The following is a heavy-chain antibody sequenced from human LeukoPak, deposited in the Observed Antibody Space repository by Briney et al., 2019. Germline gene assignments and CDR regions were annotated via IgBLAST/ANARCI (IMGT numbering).Heavy chain of an antibody. CDR1: GYSFTSYA. Sequence: ASVKVSCKASGYSFTSYAMHWVRQAPGQRLEWMGWINAGNGNTKYSQKFQGRVTITRDTSASTAYMELSSLRSEDTAVYYCARDRKLRGVMCWFDPWGQGTLVTVSS. V-gene: IGHV1-3*01. D-gene: IGHD3-10*01. J-gene: IGHJ5*02. CDR3: ARDRKLRGVMCWFDP. CDR2: INAGNGNT.